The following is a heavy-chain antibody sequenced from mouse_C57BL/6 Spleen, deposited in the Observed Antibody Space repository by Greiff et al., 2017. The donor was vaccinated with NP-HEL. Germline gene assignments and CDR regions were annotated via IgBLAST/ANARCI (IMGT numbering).Heavy chain of an antibody. CDR1: GYTFTSYW. J-gene: IGHJ4*01. D-gene: IGHD2-4*01. V-gene: IGHV1-64*01. Sequence: QVQLKQPGAELVKPGASVKLSCKASGYTFTSYWMHWVKQRPGQGLEWIGMIHPNSGSTNYNEKFKSKATLTVDKSSSTAYMQLSSLTSEDSAVYYCARGEGIYYDYEGYYAMDYWGQGTSVTVSS. CDR3: ARGEGIYYDYEGYYAMDY. CDR2: IHPNSGST.